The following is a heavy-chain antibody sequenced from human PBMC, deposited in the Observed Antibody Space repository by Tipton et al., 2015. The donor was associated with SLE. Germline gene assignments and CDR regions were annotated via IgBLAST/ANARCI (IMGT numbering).Heavy chain of an antibody. D-gene: IGHD5-18*01. V-gene: IGHV4-38-2*01. CDR1: GYSISSGYY. Sequence: TLSLTCAVSGYSISSGYYWGWIRQPPGKGLEWIGYIFYTGDTNYSPSLKSRVTISLDTSKNQFSLRLNSVIAADTAVYYCARLHGYSYGLNWFDPWGQGTLVTVSS. CDR3: ARLHGYSYGLNWFDP. CDR2: IFYTGDT. J-gene: IGHJ5*02.